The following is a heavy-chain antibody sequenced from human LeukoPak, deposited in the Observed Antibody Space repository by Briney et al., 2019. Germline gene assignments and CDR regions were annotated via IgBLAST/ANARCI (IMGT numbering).Heavy chain of an antibody. CDR2: IYNSGST. CDR1: GGSISSYY. CDR3: ARVLDYGDYVWYFDY. Sequence: SETLSLTCTVSGGSISSYYWNWIRQPPRKGLEWIGYIYNSGSTNYNPSLKSRVTISVDKSKNQFSLKLSSVTAADTAVYYCARVLDYGDYVWYFDYWGQGTLVTVSS. D-gene: IGHD4-17*01. V-gene: IGHV4-59*01. J-gene: IGHJ4*02.